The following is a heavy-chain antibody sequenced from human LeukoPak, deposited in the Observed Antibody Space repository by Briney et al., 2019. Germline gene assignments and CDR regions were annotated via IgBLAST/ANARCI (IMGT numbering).Heavy chain of an antibody. Sequence: AASVKVSCKASGYTFTGYYMHWVRQAPGQGLEWMGWISAYNGNTNYAQKLQGRVTMTTDTSTSTAYMELRSLRSDDTAVYYCARRKAVAEGFDYWGQGTLVTVSS. CDR3: ARRKAVAEGFDY. J-gene: IGHJ4*02. CDR2: ISAYNGNT. CDR1: GYTFTGYY. V-gene: IGHV1-18*04. D-gene: IGHD6-19*01.